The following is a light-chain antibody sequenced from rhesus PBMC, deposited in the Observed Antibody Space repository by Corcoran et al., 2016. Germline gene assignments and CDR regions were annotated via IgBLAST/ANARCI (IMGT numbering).Light chain of an antibody. CDR3: QQHNSYPYS. J-gene: IGKJ2*01. CDR2: EAS. V-gene: IGKV1S14*01. Sequence: DIQMTQSPSSLSASVGDPVTITCRASQGIRNYLAWYQQKPGKAPKPSMYEASTLERGVPSRFSGSASGTDFTITISSLQPEDFAGYYCQQHNSYPYSFGQVTKVEIK. CDR1: QGIRNY.